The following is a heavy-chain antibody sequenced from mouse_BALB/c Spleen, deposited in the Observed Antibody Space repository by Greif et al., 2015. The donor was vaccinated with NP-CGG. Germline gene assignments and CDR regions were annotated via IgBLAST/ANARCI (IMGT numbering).Heavy chain of an antibody. V-gene: IGHV1-63*02. J-gene: IGHJ1*01. Sequence: QVQLKESGAELGRPGTSVKMSCKAAGYTFTNYWIGWVKQRPGHGLEWIGDIYPGGGYTNYNEKFKGKATLTADTSSSTAFMQLSSLTSEDTAIYYCARFYSGSSCGYFDVWGAGTPVTVSS. D-gene: IGHD1-1*01. CDR1: GYTFTNYW. CDR2: IYPGGGYT. CDR3: ARFYSGSSCGYFDV.